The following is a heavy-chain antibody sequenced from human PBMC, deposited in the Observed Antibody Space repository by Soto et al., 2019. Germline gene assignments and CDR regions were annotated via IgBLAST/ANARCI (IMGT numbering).Heavy chain of an antibody. Sequence: SETLSLTCAVYGGSFSGYYWSWIRQPPGKGLEWIAEINHSGSTNYNPSLKSRVTISVDTSKNQFSLKLSSVTAADTAVYYCASLYCGGDCYPGFNWFDPWGQGTLVTVSS. J-gene: IGHJ5*02. CDR1: GGSFSGYY. V-gene: IGHV4-34*01. CDR3: ASLYCGGDCYPGFNWFDP. CDR2: INHSGST. D-gene: IGHD2-21*02.